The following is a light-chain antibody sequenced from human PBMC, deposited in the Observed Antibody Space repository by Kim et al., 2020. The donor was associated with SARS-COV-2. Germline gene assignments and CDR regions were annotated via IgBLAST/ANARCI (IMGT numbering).Light chain of an antibody. V-gene: IGLV1-40*01. CDR2: GST. J-gene: IGLJ1*01. Sequence: FTLPCPGGSSNIGAGYDVPWYQQLPGTAPKLLIYGSTNRPSGVPDRFSGSKSGTSASLAITGLQAEDEADYFCQSHDSSLSGLYVFGTGTKVTVL. CDR1: SSNIGAGYD. CDR3: QSHDSSLSGLYV.